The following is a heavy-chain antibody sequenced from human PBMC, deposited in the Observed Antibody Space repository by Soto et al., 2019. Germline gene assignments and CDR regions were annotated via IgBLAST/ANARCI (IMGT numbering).Heavy chain of an antibody. CDR1: GGSISSSNW. D-gene: IGHD6-13*01. CDR3: ARILGRASSWYYTDDY. J-gene: IGHJ4*02. CDR2: IYHSGST. Sequence: SETLSLTCAVSGGSISSSNWWSWVRQPPGKGLEWIGEIYHSGSTNYNPSLKSRVTISVDKSKNQFSLKLSSVTAADTAVYYCARILGRASSWYYTDDYWGQGTLVTVSS. V-gene: IGHV4-4*02.